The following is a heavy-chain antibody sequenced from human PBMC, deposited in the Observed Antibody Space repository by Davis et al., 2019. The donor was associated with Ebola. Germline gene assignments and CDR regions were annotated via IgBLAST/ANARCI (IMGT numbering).Heavy chain of an antibody. D-gene: IGHD4-23*01. CDR1: GFAFNSHA. CDR3: AKDRAPPYGGNPEAPDY. CDR2: ISYDGSIQ. Sequence: GESLKISCEASGFAFNSHAMHWVRQAPGKGLEWVAVISYDGSIQYYADSVKGRFTISRDNSKNTLYLQMNSLRAEDTALYYCAKDRAPPYGGNPEAPDYWGQGTLVTVSS. V-gene: IGHV3-30*18. J-gene: IGHJ4*02.